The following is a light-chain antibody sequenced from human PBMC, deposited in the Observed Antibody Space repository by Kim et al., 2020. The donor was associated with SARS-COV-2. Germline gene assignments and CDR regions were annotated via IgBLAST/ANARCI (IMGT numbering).Light chain of an antibody. CDR2: GAS. J-gene: IGKJ1*01. CDR1: QGISEY. V-gene: IGKV1-27*01. Sequence: ASVGERTPITCRASQGISEYLAWYQQRPGKVPKLLIYGASVLQSGAPSRFSGSGSGTVFTLTISRLQPEDVGTYYCQKYDSAPRTFGQGTKVDIK. CDR3: QKYDSAPRT.